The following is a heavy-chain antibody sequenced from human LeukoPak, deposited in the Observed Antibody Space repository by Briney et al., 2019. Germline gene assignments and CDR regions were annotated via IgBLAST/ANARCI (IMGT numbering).Heavy chain of an antibody. CDR1: GYTLTELS. Sequence: ASVKVSCKVSGYTLTELSMHWVRQAPGKGLEWMGGFDPEDGETIYAQKFQGRVTMTEDTSTDTAHMELSSLRSEDTAVYYCATGLKVGLWSESSDYWGQGTLVTVSS. D-gene: IGHD3-10*01. CDR2: FDPEDGET. V-gene: IGHV1-24*01. CDR3: ATGLKVGLWSESSDY. J-gene: IGHJ4*02.